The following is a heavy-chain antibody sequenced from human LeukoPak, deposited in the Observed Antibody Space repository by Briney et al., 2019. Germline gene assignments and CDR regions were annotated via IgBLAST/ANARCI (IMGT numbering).Heavy chain of an antibody. CDR2: IWYDGYNK. Sequence: GGSLRLSCAVSGFTLSSYAMHWVREAPGKGLEGVAGIWYDGYNKLYADSVKGRLTISRDNSKNTLYLQMNSLRAEHTAVYYCARGRIIRGTSSSYYGMDVWGQGTTVTVSS. V-gene: IGHV3-33*01. D-gene: IGHD2/OR15-2a*01. CDR1: GFTLSSYA. J-gene: IGHJ6*02. CDR3: ARGRIIRGTSSSYYGMDV.